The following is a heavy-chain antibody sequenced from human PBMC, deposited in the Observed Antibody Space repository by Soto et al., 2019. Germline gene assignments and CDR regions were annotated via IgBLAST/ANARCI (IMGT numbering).Heavy chain of an antibody. D-gene: IGHD6-19*01. CDR1: GGSFSGYY. CDR3: ARGSTLAVAGGNYFDY. Sequence: SETLSLTCAVYGGSFSGYYWSWIRQPPWKGLEWIGEINHSGSTNYNPSLKSRVTISVDTSKNQFSLKLSSVTAADTAVYYCARGSTLAVAGGNYFDYWGQGTLVTVSS. CDR2: INHSGST. J-gene: IGHJ4*02. V-gene: IGHV4-34*01.